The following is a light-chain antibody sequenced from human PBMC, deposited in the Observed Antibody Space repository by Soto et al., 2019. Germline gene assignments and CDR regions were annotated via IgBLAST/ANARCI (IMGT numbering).Light chain of an antibody. CDR1: DIISNY. Sequence: DIQMTQSPSSLSASVGDRVSITCQTSDIISNYLNWYQQKPEEAPRLLIYAASTLPSGVPSRFSVSGSGTEFTLTITRLQPEDFATYYCQQGYTTPRTFGQGTKLEI. V-gene: IGKV1-39*01. J-gene: IGKJ2*02. CDR2: AAS. CDR3: QQGYTTPRT.